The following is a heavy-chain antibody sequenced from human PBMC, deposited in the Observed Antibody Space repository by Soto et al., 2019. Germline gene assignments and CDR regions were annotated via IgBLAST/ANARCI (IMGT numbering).Heavy chain of an antibody. J-gene: IGHJ3*02. D-gene: IGHD2-2*01. CDR1: GFAFTHVW. CDR2: IKRKIDGETT. CDR3: AADRYCSSNTCPGAFDI. Sequence: EVQLLESGGDLAEPGGSLRLSCAASGFAFTHVWMTWVRQAPGRGLEWVGRIKRKIDGETTNYAAPVKGRFTISRDDSKNTLYLQMNSLKTDDSAAYYCAADRYCSSNTCPGAFDIWGQGTTV. V-gene: IGHV3-15*01.